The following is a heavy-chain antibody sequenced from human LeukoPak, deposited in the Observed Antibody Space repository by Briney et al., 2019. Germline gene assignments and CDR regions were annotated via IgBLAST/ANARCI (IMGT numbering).Heavy chain of an antibody. Sequence: SETVSLTCTVSGGSISSSSYYWAWIRQPPGKGLEWIGSIYYSGNTYYNPSLKSRVTISVDKSKNQFSLRLSSVTAADTAVYYCARHREDIVVVPFDYWVQATLVTVPS. CDR2: IYYSGNT. CDR3: ARHREDIVVVPFDY. J-gene: IGHJ4*02. D-gene: IGHD2-2*01. V-gene: IGHV4-39*01. CDR1: GGSISSSSYY.